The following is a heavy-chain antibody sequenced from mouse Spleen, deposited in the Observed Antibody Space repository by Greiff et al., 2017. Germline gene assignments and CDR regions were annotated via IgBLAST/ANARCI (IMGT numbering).Heavy chain of an antibody. CDR1: GYSITSGYY. Sequence: DVQLQESGPGLVKPSQSLSLTCSVTGYSITSGYYWNWIRQFPGNKLEWMGYISYDGSNNYNPSLKNRISITRDTSKNQFFLKLNSVTTEDTATYYCARHNYGYGWFAYWGQGTLVTVSA. CDR3: ARHNYGYGWFAY. CDR2: ISYDGSN. V-gene: IGHV3-6*01. J-gene: IGHJ3*01. D-gene: IGHD1-2*01.